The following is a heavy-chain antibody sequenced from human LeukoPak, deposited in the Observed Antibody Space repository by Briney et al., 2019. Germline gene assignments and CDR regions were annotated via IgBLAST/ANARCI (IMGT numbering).Heavy chain of an antibody. CDR2: LYYSGTT. D-gene: IGHD4-23*01. J-gene: IGHJ5*02. Sequence: PSETLSRTCTVSVRPISSYYWSWIRQPPGKGLERIGYLYYSGTTNYNPSLKSRVTISVDTSKNQFSLKLSSVTAADTAVYYCARRWYVGRNWFDPWGQGTLVTVSS. V-gene: IGHV4-59*01. CDR1: VRPISSYY. CDR3: ARRWYVGRNWFDP.